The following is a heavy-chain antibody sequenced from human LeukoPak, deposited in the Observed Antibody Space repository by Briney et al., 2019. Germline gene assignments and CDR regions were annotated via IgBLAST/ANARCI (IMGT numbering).Heavy chain of an antibody. CDR1: GFTFSSYS. V-gene: IGHV3-21*01. D-gene: IGHD2-2*01. J-gene: IGHJ4*02. CDR2: ISSSSSYI. CDR3: ARERGPVDPYFDY. Sequence: GGSLRLSCAASGFTFSSYSMNWARQAPGKGLEWVSSISSSSSYIYYADSVKGRFTISRDNAKNSLYLQMNSLRAEDTAVYYCARERGPVDPYFDYWGQGTLVTVSS.